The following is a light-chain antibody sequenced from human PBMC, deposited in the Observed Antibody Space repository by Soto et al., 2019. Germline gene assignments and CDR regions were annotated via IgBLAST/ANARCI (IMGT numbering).Light chain of an antibody. V-gene: IGKV1-39*01. Sequence: DIQMTQSPSSLSASVGDRVTITCRASQSISSYLNWYQQKPGKAPKLLIYAASSLQSGVPSRFSGSGSGTEFTLTISSLQPEDFATYYCQQSYSTPRTVGQGTKVESK. J-gene: IGKJ1*01. CDR2: AAS. CDR1: QSISSY. CDR3: QQSYSTPRT.